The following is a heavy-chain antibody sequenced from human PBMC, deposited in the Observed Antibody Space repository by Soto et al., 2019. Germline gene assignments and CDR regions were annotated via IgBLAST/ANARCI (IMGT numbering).Heavy chain of an antibody. D-gene: IGHD2-15*01. CDR2: IIPIFGTA. CDR1: GGTFSSYA. CDR3: ASGDLGYCSGGSCYATVGMDV. V-gene: IGHV1-69*13. Sequence: ASVKVSCKASGGTFSSYAISWVRQAPGQGLEWMGGIIPIFGTANYAQKFQGRVTITADESTSTAYMELSSLRSEDTAVYYCASGDLGYCSGGSCYATVGMDVWGKGTTVTFSS. J-gene: IGHJ6*04.